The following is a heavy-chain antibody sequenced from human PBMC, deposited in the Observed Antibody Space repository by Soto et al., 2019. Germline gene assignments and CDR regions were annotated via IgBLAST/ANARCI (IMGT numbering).Heavy chain of an antibody. D-gene: IGHD3-10*02. CDR1: GFTFSGYW. CDR2: INSDGSTT. V-gene: IGHV3-74*01. CDR3: ARVEKYYDLRGPYYVFDY. Sequence: GGSLRLSCAASGFTFSGYWMHWVRQAPGKGLVWVSRINSDGSTTNYADSVKGRFTISRDNAKNTLFLEMNSLRAEDTAVYYCARVEKYYDLRGPYYVFDYWGQGTLVTVSS. J-gene: IGHJ4*02.